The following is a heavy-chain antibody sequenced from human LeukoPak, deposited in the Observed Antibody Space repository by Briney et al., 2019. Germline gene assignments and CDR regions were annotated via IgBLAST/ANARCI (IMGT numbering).Heavy chain of an antibody. CDR3: ARGTEYYDFWSGYFNYYYYYVDV. Sequence: SETLSLTCTVSGGSISSYYWSWIRQPPGKGLEWVGYIYYSGSTNYNPSLKSRVTISVDTSKNQFSLKLSSVTAADTAVYYCARGTEYYDFWSGYFNYYYYYVDVWGKGTTVTVSS. CDR2: IYYSGST. CDR1: GGSISSYY. V-gene: IGHV4-59*01. J-gene: IGHJ6*03. D-gene: IGHD3-3*01.